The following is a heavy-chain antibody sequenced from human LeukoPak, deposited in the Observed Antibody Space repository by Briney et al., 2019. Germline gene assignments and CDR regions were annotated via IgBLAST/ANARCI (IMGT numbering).Heavy chain of an antibody. CDR3: ARDLGSSWTHLDY. D-gene: IGHD6-13*01. J-gene: IGHJ4*02. CDR2: IWYDGSNK. Sequence: NPGGSLRLSCGASGFTFSSYGMDWVRQAPGKGLEWVAFIWYDGSNKYYADSVKGRFTISRDNSKNTLYLQMNSLRAEDTAVYYCARDLGSSWTHLDYWGQGTLVTVSS. V-gene: IGHV3-33*01. CDR1: GFTFSSYG.